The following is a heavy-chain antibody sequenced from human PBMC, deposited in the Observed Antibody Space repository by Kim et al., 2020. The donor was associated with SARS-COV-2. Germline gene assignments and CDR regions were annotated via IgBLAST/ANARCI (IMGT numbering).Heavy chain of an antibody. CDR3: AKSVRYGSGMYYFDY. V-gene: IGHV3-23*01. J-gene: IGHJ4*02. Sequence: GGSLRLSCAASGLTFSTYAMSWVRQAPGKGLEWISVILGSGDSVYHADSVKGRFTISRDNSKNTLYLQMNSLRADDTAVYFCAKSVRYGSGMYYFDYWGQGTLVTVSS. D-gene: IGHD3-10*01. CDR1: GLTFSTYA. CDR2: ILGSGDSV.